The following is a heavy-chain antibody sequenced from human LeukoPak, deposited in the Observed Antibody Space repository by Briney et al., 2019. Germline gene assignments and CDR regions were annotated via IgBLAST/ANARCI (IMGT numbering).Heavy chain of an antibody. Sequence: GGSLRLSCAAAGFTFSSYAMHWVRQVAGKGVEGVSGISGSGESKFYADSVKGRFTVSRDNSKNTLYLQMNSLRVEDTAVYYCARSYGDYITGAYAFDVWGQGTMVTVSS. V-gene: IGHV3-23*01. J-gene: IGHJ3*01. CDR3: ARSYGDYITGAYAFDV. D-gene: IGHD4-17*01. CDR1: GFTFSSYA. CDR2: ISGSGESK.